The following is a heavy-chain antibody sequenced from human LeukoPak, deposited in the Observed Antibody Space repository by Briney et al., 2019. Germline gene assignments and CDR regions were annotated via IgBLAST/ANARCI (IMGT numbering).Heavy chain of an antibody. CDR3: ASYGDYPS. Sequence: GGSLRLACAASGFTISNYDMHWMRQAPGKGLEWLSYSSINGNTISYADSVKGRFTISTDSAKNSLYLQMNSLRDEDTAMYYCASYGDYPSWGQGTLVTVSS. CDR1: GFTISNYD. V-gene: IGHV3-48*02. J-gene: IGHJ5*02. D-gene: IGHD4-17*01. CDR2: SSINGNTI.